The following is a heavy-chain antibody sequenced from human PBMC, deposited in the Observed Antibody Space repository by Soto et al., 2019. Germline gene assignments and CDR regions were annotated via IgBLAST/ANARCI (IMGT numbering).Heavy chain of an antibody. CDR3: ARDGGSIAARVVVVDGMDV. V-gene: IGHV1-2*04. D-gene: IGHD6-6*01. Sequence: RASVKVSCKASGYTFTGYYMHWVRQAPGQGLEWMGWINPNSGGTNYAQKFQGWVTMTRDTSISTAYMELSRLRSDDTAVYYCARDGGSIAARVVVVDGMDVWGQGTTVTVSS. J-gene: IGHJ6*02. CDR2: INPNSGGT. CDR1: GYTFTGYY.